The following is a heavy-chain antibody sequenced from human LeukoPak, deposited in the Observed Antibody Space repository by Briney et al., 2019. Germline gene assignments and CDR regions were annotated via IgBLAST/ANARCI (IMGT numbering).Heavy chain of an antibody. CDR1: GYTFTGYY. J-gene: IGHJ4*02. CDR2: INPNSGGT. D-gene: IGHD4-11*01. CDR3: ARWMTTVITPDY. V-gene: IGHV1-2*02. Sequence: GASVKVSCKASGYTFTGYYLHWVRQAPGQGLEWMGWINPNSGGTNYAQKFQGRVTMTRDTSISTAYMELSRLRSDDTAVYYCARWMTTVITPDYWGQGTLVTVSS.